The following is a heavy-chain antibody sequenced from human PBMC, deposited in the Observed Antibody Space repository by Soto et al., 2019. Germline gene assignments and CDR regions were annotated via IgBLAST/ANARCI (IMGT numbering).Heavy chain of an antibody. D-gene: IGHD6-19*01. V-gene: IGHV3-48*02. CDR1: GFTFSSYS. CDR2: ISSSSSTI. J-gene: IGHJ3*02. Sequence: EVQLVESGGGLVQPGGSLRLSCAASGFTFSSYSMNWVRQAPGKGLKWVSYISSSSSTIYYADSVKGRFTISRDNAKNSLYLQMNSLRDEDTAVYYCARDPLDLVAVAVAFDIWGQGTMVTVSS. CDR3: ARDPLDLVAVAVAFDI.